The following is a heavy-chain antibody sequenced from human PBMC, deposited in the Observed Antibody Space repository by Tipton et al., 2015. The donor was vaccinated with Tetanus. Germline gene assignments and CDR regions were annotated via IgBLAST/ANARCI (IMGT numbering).Heavy chain of an antibody. D-gene: IGHD1-14*01. V-gene: IGHV1-69*01. CDR1: GGTFTNYA. Sequence: QVQLVQSGAEVKKPGSSVKVSCKASGGTFTNYALSWVRQAPGQGLEWVGGITPIFGTTNSAPKFQGRVTITADESTNTAYMELSSLRSEDTAVYYCARAPNRISRVYDCWGQGTQVTVSS. CDR3: ARAPNRISRVYDC. J-gene: IGHJ4*02. CDR2: ITPIFGTT.